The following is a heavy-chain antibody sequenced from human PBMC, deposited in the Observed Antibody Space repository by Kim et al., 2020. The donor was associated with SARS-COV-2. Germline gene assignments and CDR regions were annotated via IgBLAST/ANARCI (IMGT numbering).Heavy chain of an antibody. CDR3: TTAGLLDIVASQADY. V-gene: IGHV3-15*01. CDR2: IKSKTDGGTT. CDR1: GFTFSNAW. D-gene: IGHD5-12*01. Sequence: GGSLRLSCAASGFTFSNAWMSWVRQAPGKGLEWVGRIKSKTDGGTTDYAAPVKGRFTISRDDSKNTLYLQMNSLKTEDTAVYYCTTAGLLDIVASQADYWGQGTLVTVSS. J-gene: IGHJ4*02.